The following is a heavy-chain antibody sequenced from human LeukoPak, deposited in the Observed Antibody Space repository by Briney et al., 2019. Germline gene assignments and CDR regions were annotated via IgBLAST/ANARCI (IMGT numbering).Heavy chain of an antibody. D-gene: IGHD6-13*01. CDR2: ISYDESNK. Sequence: QAGGSLRLSCAASGFTFSTYGMPWVRQAPGKGLEWVAVISYDESNKYYADSVKGRFTISRDNSKNTLYLQMNSLRAEDTAVYYCAKEPGRAAAAGDDYWGQGTLVTVSS. CDR3: AKEPGRAAAAGDDY. J-gene: IGHJ4*02. CDR1: GFTFSTYG. V-gene: IGHV3-30*18.